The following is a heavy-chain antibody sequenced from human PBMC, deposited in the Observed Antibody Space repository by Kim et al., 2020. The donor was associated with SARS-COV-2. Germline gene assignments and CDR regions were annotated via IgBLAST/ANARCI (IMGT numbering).Heavy chain of an antibody. D-gene: IGHD3-22*01. CDR2: IYYSGST. CDR3: ARSYAPSNYYDSSGYYGLVDY. CDR1: GGSISSYY. J-gene: IGHJ4*02. Sequence: SETLSLTCTVSGGSISSYYWSWIRQPPGKGLEWIGYIYYSGSTNYNPSLKSRVTISVDTSKNQFSLKLSSVTAADTAVYYCARSYAPSNYYDSSGYYGLVDYWGQGTLVTVSS. V-gene: IGHV4-59*01.